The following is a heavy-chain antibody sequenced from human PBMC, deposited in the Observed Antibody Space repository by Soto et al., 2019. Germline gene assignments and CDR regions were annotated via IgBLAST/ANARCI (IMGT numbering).Heavy chain of an antibody. CDR3: ARTTYYDFWRSFDY. J-gene: IGHJ4*02. V-gene: IGHV4-4*02. Sequence: GKGLEWIGDIYHSGSTNYNPSLKSRVTISVDKSKNQFSLKLSSVTAADTAVYYSARTTYYDFWRSFDYCGPGTLVTAPQ. D-gene: IGHD3-3*01. CDR2: IYHSGST.